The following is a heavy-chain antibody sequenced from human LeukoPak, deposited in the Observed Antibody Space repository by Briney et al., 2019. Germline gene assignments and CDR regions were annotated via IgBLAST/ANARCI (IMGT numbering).Heavy chain of an antibody. J-gene: IGHJ4*02. CDR3: ARDRGIAVAGTGNSFDY. CDR2: ISSSSSYI. Sequence: GGSLRLSCAASGFTFSSHSMNWVRQAPGKGLEWVSSISSSSSYIYYADSVKGRFTISRDNAKNSLYLQMNSLRAEDTAVYYCARDRGIAVAGTGNSFDYWGQGTLVTVSS. D-gene: IGHD6-19*01. V-gene: IGHV3-21*01. CDR1: GFTFSSHS.